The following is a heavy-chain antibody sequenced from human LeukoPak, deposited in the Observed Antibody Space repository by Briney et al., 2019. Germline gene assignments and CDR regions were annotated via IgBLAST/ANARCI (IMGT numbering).Heavy chain of an antibody. CDR1: GGSIRSYY. V-gene: IGHV4-59*08. Sequence: SETLSLTCTVSGGSIRSYYWSWIRQPPGKGLEWIGYIYYSGSTNYNPSLKSRVTISVDTSKNQFSLKLSSVTAADTAVYYCARHSAYYDFWSGYYVGFSYVPHWFDPWGQGTLVTVSS. J-gene: IGHJ5*02. CDR3: ARHSAYYDFWSGYYVGFSYVPHWFDP. D-gene: IGHD3-3*01. CDR2: IYYSGST.